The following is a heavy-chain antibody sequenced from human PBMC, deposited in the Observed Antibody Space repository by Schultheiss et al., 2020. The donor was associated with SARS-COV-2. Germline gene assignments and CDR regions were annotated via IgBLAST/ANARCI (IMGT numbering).Heavy chain of an antibody. D-gene: IGHD6-19*01. CDR3: AKAPLPVAGRGYYFDY. CDR1: GFTFDDYA. V-gene: IGHV3-9*01. CDR2: ISWNSGSI. Sequence: GGSLRLSCAASGFTFDDYAMHWVRQAPGKDLEWVSGISWNSGSIGYADSVKGRFTISRDNAKNSLYLQMNSLRAEDTALYYCAKAPLPVAGRGYYFDYWGQGTLVTVSS. J-gene: IGHJ4*02.